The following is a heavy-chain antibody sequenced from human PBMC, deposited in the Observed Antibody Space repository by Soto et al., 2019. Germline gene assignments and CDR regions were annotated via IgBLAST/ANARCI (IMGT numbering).Heavy chain of an antibody. J-gene: IGHJ5*02. CDR1: GGSISSYY. Sequence: QVQLQESGPGLVKPSETLSLTCTVSGGSISSYYWSWIRQPPGKGLEWIGYIYYSGSTNYNPSLKSRVTISVDTSKNQFSLKLSSVTAADTAVYYCARDRGSRGGRGWFDPWGQGTLVTVSS. V-gene: IGHV4-59*01. D-gene: IGHD6-13*01. CDR2: IYYSGST. CDR3: ARDRGSRGGRGWFDP.